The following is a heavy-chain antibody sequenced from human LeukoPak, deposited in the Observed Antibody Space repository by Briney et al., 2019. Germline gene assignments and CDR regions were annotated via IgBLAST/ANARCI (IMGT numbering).Heavy chain of an antibody. Sequence: SVKVSCKASGGTFSSYAISWVRQAPGQGLEWMGGIIPIFGTANYAQKFQGRVTITADESTSTAYMELSSLGSEDTAVYYCAREGVVVTAFYYYYGMDVWGQGTTVTVSS. CDR3: AREGVVVTAFYYYYGMDV. CDR1: GGTFSSYA. V-gene: IGHV1-69*13. D-gene: IGHD2-21*02. J-gene: IGHJ6*02. CDR2: IIPIFGTA.